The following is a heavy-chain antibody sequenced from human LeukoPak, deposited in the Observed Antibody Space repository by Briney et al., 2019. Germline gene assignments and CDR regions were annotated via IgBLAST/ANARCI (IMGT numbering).Heavy chain of an antibody. CDR3: ARDYSSGFFDY. CDR2: IYYSGST. Sequence: SETLSLTCTVSGGSISGYYWSWIWQPPGKGLEWIGYIYYSGSTNYNPSLKSRVTISVDTSKNQFSLKLSSVTAADTAVYYCARDYSSGFFDYWGQGTLVTVSS. D-gene: IGHD6-19*01. CDR1: GGSISGYY. V-gene: IGHV4-59*01. J-gene: IGHJ4*02.